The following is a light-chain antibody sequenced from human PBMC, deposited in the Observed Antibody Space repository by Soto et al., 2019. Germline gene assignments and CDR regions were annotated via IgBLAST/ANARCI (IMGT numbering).Light chain of an antibody. CDR3: QQYYSPST. Sequence: DIQMTQSPSTLSASVGDRVTIACRASQSITPWLAWYQQKPGKAPRLLIYKTSDLENGVPSRFSGSGSGTDFTLTISGLQPDDFATYYCQQYYSPSTFGPGTKLEI. V-gene: IGKV1-5*03. CDR2: KTS. J-gene: IGKJ2*01. CDR1: QSITPW.